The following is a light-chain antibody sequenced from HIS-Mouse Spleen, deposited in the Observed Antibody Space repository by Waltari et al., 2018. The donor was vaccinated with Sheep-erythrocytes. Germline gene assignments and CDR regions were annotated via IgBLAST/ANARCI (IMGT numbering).Light chain of an antibody. CDR1: SSDVGGYSY. V-gene: IGLV2-11*01. J-gene: IGLJ1*01. CDR3: CSYAGSYNHV. CDR2: EVS. Sequence: SALTQPRPVSGSPGQSVTISCTGTSSDVGGYSYVSWYQQHPGKAPKLMIYEVSKRPSGVPDRFSGSKSGNTASLTISGLQAEDEADYYCCSYAGSYNHVFATGTKVTVL.